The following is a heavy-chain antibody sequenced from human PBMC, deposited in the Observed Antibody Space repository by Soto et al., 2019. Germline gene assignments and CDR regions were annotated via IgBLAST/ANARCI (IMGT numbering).Heavy chain of an antibody. CDR1: GYTFTSYG. CDR3: ARGYGGSEQWLVPYNWFDP. CDR2: ISAYNGNT. V-gene: IGHV1-18*01. J-gene: IGHJ5*02. Sequence: QVQLVQSGAEVKKPGASVKVSCKASGYTFTSYGISWVRQAPGQGLEWMGWISAYNGNTNYAQKPQRRDTMTTDTSTSTGDMEQRSLRSDDTAVYYCARGYGGSEQWLVPYNWFDPWGQGTLVTVSS. D-gene: IGHD6-19*01.